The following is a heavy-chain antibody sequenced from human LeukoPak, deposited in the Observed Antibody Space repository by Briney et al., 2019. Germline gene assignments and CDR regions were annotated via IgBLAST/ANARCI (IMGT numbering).Heavy chain of an antibody. V-gene: IGHV3-48*03. CDR3: ARDDLWSPDY. CDR1: GFTFSRYE. J-gene: IGHJ4*02. D-gene: IGHD3-10*01. CDR2: INTNGGSI. Sequence: GGPLRLSCAASGFTFSRYELTGVAGARGKGLGWLSYINTNGGSIYYADSVKGRFTISRDNAKNSLYLQMNSLRAEDTAVYYCARDDLWSPDYWGQGTLVTVSS.